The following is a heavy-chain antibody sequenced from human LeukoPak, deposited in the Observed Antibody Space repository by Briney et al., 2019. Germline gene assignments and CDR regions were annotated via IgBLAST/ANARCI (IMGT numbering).Heavy chain of an antibody. CDR3: ARVLDSSSWYRRPDARYYFDY. J-gene: IGHJ4*02. CDR1: GFTFSSYS. Sequence: GGTLRLSSAASGFTFSSYSMNWVPQAPGQELEGVTSISSSSSYIYYAYSVKGRFTISKDNATNSLYLQMNSLRAEDTAVYYCARVLDSSSWYRRPDARYYFDYWGQGTLVTVSS. D-gene: IGHD6-13*01. CDR2: ISSSSSYI. V-gene: IGHV3-21*01.